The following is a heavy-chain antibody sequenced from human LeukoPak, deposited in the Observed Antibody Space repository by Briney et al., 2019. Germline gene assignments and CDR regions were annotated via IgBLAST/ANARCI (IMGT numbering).Heavy chain of an antibody. Sequence: KTGGSLRLSCAASGFIFEDYAMHWVRQTPGKGLEWVSGISYNSGSIAYVDSVKGRFTISRDNAKNTLYLQMNSLRAEDTAVYYCAKARVLWEFDYWGQGTLVTVSS. CDR3: AKARVLWEFDY. D-gene: IGHD3-16*01. V-gene: IGHV3-9*01. J-gene: IGHJ4*02. CDR1: GFIFEDYA. CDR2: ISYNSGSI.